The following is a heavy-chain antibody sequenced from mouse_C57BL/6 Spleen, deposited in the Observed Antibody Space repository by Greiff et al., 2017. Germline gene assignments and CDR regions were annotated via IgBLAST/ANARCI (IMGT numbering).Heavy chain of an antibody. CDR2: IYPGNSDT. CDR3: TTIYYGNYPWFAY. J-gene: IGHJ3*01. Sequence: EVKLVESGTVLARPGASVKMSCKTSGYTFTSYWMHWVKQRPGQGLEWIGAIYPGNSDTSYNQKFKGKAKLTAVTSASTAYMELSSLTNEDSAVCYCTTIYYGNYPWFAYWGQGTLVTVSA. D-gene: IGHD2-1*01. V-gene: IGHV1-5*01. CDR1: GYTFTSYW.